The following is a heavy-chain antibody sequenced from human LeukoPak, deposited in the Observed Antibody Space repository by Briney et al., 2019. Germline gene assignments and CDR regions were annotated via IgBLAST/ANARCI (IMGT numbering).Heavy chain of an antibody. CDR2: INPNSGGT. V-gene: IGHV1-2*02. Sequence: MHWVRQAPGQGLEWMGWINPNSGGTNYAQKFQGRVTMTRDTSISTAYMELSRLRSDDTAVYYCARVDLLWFGELQFDYWGQGTLVTVSS. D-gene: IGHD3-10*01. J-gene: IGHJ4*02. CDR3: ARVDLLWFGELQFDY.